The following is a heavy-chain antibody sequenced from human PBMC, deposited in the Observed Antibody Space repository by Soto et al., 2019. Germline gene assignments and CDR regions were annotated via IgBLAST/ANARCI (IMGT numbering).Heavy chain of an antibody. Sequence: LRLSCAASGFTISRDAMSWVRQAPGKGLEWVAAISDRGDTTHYADSVKGRFTISRDTSKNTLYLQMNSLRAEDTAVYYCAKDRPGTTSFDYWGRGTLVTVSS. V-gene: IGHV3-23*01. CDR3: AKDRPGTTSFDY. CDR1: GFTISRDA. CDR2: ISDRGDTT. D-gene: IGHD1-1*01. J-gene: IGHJ4*02.